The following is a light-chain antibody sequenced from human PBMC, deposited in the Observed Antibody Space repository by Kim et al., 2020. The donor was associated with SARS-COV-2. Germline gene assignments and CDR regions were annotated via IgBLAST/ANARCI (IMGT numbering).Light chain of an antibody. Sequence: YPVERVTLSCTASQRVSSYLAWYQQKPGQAPRLLIYDASNRATGIPARFSGSGSGTDFTLTISSLEPEDFAVYYCQQRSNWPPITFGQGTRLEIK. CDR2: DAS. CDR3: QQRSNWPPIT. V-gene: IGKV3-11*01. CDR1: QRVSSY. J-gene: IGKJ5*01.